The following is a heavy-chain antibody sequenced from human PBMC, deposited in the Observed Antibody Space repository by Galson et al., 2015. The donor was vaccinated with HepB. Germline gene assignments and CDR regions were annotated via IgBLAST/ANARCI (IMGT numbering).Heavy chain of an antibody. Sequence: SLRLSCAASTFIFSTYSMNWVRQAPGKGLEWVSYISSSSTTIYYADSVKGRFTISRHNSKNTLYLQMNSLRAEDTAVYYCARGPYYYDSSGYYYGAFDIWGQGTMVTVSS. CDR2: ISSSSTTI. D-gene: IGHD3-22*01. J-gene: IGHJ3*02. V-gene: IGHV3-48*01. CDR3: ARGPYYYDSSGYYYGAFDI. CDR1: TFIFSTYS.